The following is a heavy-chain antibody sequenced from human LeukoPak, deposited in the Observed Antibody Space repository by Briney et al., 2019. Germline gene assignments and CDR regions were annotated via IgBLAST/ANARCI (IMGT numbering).Heavy chain of an antibody. Sequence: GGSLRLSCAASGFTFSSTWMSWVRQAPGKGLEWVGRIRSKTDGGTTDYAAPVKGRFTISRDDSKNTLYLQMNSLKTEDTAVYYCTREKNTAMGTFDIWGQGTMVTVSS. CDR3: TREKNTAMGTFDI. V-gene: IGHV3-15*01. CDR2: IRSKTDGGTT. D-gene: IGHD5-18*01. CDR1: GFTFSSTW. J-gene: IGHJ3*02.